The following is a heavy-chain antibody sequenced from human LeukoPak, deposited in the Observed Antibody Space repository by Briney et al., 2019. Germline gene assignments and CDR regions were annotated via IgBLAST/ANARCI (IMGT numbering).Heavy chain of an antibody. CDR1: SYTFTRYG. Sequence: GASVKVSCKASSYTFTRYGISWVRQAPGQGLEWMGWISGSNGNTNYAQKFQGRVSMTADTSTSTAYMELRSLRSDDTAVYYCARDLGSRDGYNPPNLFDNWGQGTLVTVSS. J-gene: IGHJ4*02. D-gene: IGHD5-24*01. CDR2: ISGSNGNT. CDR3: ARDLGSRDGYNPPNLFDN. V-gene: IGHV1-18*01.